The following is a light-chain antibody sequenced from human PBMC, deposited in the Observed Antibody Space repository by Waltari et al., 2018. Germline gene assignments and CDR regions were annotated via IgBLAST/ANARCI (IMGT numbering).Light chain of an antibody. Sequence: EIVLTQSPGTLSLSPGERATLSCRASQSVSDNYLACYQQKPGQAPRLLIYDASSRATGIPDRFSGSGSGTDFSLSIRRLEPEDSAVYYCQQYGRSTWTFGQGTRVEI. CDR3: QQYGRSTWT. J-gene: IGKJ1*01. CDR2: DAS. V-gene: IGKV3-20*01. CDR1: QSVSDNY.